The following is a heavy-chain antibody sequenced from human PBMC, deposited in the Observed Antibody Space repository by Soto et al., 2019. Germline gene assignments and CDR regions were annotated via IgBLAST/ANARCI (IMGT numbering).Heavy chain of an antibody. J-gene: IGHJ4*02. V-gene: IGHV3-72*01. CDR1: GFTFSDHY. CDR2: TRNKANSYTT. Sequence: GGSLRLSCAASGFTFSDHYMDWVRQAPGKGLEWVGRTRNKANSYTTEYAASVKGRFTISRDDSKNSLYLQMNSLKTEDTAVYYCARGTYGDYGLYYFDYWGQGTLVTVSS. D-gene: IGHD4-17*01. CDR3: ARGTYGDYGLYYFDY.